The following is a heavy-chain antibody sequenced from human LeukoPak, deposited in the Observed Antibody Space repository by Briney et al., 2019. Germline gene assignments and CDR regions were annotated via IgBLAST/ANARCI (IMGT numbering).Heavy chain of an antibody. J-gene: IGHJ6*03. V-gene: IGHV4-39*07. CDR2: IYYTGST. CDR3: ARGKFYQLRYYYYYYMDV. D-gene: IGHD2-2*01. Sequence: SETLSLTCTVSGGSISSSSLYWGWIRQSPGKGLEWIGSIYYTGSTYYNPSLKSRVTISVDTSKNQFSLKLSSVTAADTAVYYCARGKFYQLRYYYYYYMDVWGKGTTVTVSS. CDR1: GGSISSSSLY.